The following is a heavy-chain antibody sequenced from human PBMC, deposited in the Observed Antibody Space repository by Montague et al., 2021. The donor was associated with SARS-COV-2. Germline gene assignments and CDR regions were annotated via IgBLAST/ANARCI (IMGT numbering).Heavy chain of an antibody. D-gene: IGHD1-1*01. V-gene: IGHV4-61*02. CDR3: ARVVGGMTRYFDN. Sequence: TLSLTCTVSGASISSCDYYWSWLRQPAGKGLEWIVLIYTSGSTKYNPSLNSRVTILVYTSKNQFSLNLMSVTAADTAVYYCARVVGGMTRYFDNWGQGTLVTVSS. CDR1: GASISSCDYY. J-gene: IGHJ4*02. CDR2: IYTSGST.